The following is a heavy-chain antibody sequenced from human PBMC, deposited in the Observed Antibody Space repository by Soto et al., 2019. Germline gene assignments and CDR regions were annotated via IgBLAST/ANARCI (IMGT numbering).Heavy chain of an antibody. CDR2: IYYTGST. CDR3: ARITDYYGSGGYIRPPWFDP. Sequence: SETLSLTCTVSGGSFSSSYYYWGWIRQPPGKGLEWIGSIYYTGSTYYNPSLKSRVTISVDTSKNQFSLKLSSVTAADTAVYYCARITDYYGSGGYIRPPWFDPWGQGTLVTVSS. V-gene: IGHV4-39*01. J-gene: IGHJ5*02. D-gene: IGHD3-10*01. CDR1: GGSFSSSYYY.